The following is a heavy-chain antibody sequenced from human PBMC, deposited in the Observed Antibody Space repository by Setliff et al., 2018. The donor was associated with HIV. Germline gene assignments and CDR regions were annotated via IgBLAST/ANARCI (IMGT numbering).Heavy chain of an antibody. J-gene: IGHJ4*02. V-gene: IGHV3-11*01. CDR1: GFSFTDAW. D-gene: IGHD3-22*01. CDR3: AKSSSGMDY. Sequence: LRLSCAASGFSFTDAWMNWVRQVPGKGLEWVSVISGSGGSTFYADSVKGRFTISRDNAKNSLYLQMNSLRTEDTALYYCAKSSSGMDYWGQGTLVTVSS. CDR2: ISGSGGST.